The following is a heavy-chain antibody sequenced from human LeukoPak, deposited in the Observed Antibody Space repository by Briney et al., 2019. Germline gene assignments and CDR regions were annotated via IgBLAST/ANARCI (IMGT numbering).Heavy chain of an antibody. CDR1: GFTFSSFW. CDR3: ARGTVFGNY. D-gene: IGHD3-3*01. Sequence: PGGSLRLSCEASGFTFSSFWMTWLRQAPGKGLEWVANIKQDGSEENYMDSVEGRFTISRDNAKNSVYLQMSSLRAEDTAVYYCARGTVFGNYWGQGTLVTVSS. CDR2: IKQDGSEE. J-gene: IGHJ4*02. V-gene: IGHV3-7*01.